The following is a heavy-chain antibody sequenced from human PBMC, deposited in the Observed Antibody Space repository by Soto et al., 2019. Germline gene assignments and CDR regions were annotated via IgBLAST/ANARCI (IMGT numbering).Heavy chain of an antibody. V-gene: IGHV1-18*01. Sequence: QVQLVQSGAEVKKPGASVKVSCKTSGYPFTSYGINWVRQAPGQGPEWMGWISAYNGKTSYTQKFKGRVTMTTDTSTSTAYMQLRSLRSDPTSVDYYAIDRLIGVTGHLHYWCQGTLVTGSS. CDR3: AIDRLIGVTGHLHY. CDR2: ISAYNGKT. D-gene: IGHD1-20*01. J-gene: IGHJ4*02. CDR1: GYPFTSYG.